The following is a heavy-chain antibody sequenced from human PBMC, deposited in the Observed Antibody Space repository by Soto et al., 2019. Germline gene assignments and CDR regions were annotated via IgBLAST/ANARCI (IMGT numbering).Heavy chain of an antibody. CDR3: ARGGRRDGYNYDY. CDR2: IYYSGST. Sequence: SETLSLTCTVSGGSVSSGSYYWSWIRQPPGKGLEWIGYIYYSGSTNYNPSLKSRVTISVDTSKNQFSLKLSSVTAADTAVYYCARGGRRDGYNYDYWGQGTLVTVSS. V-gene: IGHV4-61*01. D-gene: IGHD5-12*01. CDR1: GGSVSSGSYY. J-gene: IGHJ4*02.